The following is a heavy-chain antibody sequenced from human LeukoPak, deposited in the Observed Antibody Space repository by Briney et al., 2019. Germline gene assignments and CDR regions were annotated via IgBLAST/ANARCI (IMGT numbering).Heavy chain of an antibody. V-gene: IGHV1-2*06. CDR1: GYTFTGSY. D-gene: IGHD1-26*01. Sequence: ASVKVSCKASGYTFTGSYMHWVRQAPGQGLEWMGRINPNSGGTNYAQKFQGRVTMTRDTSISTAYMELSRLRSDDTAVYYCSLVGAINYFDYWGQGTLVTVSS. CDR3: SLVGAINYFDY. J-gene: IGHJ4*02. CDR2: INPNSGGT.